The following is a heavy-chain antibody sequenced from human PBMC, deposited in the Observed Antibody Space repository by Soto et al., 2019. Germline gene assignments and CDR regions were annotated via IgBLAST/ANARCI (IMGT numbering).Heavy chain of an antibody. CDR2: IIPILGIA. V-gene: IGHV1-69*02. CDR3: ASHSSSWGPYYFDY. D-gene: IGHD6-13*01. J-gene: IGHJ4*02. Sequence: ASVKVSCKASGGTFSSYTISWVRQAPGQGLEWMGRIIPILGIANYAQKFQGRVTITADKSTSTAYMELSSLRSEDTAVYYCASHSSSWGPYYFDYWGQGTLVTVSS. CDR1: GGTFSSYT.